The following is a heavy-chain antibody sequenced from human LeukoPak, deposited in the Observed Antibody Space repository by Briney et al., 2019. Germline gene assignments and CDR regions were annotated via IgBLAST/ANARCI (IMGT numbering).Heavy chain of an antibody. CDR2: ISAYNGNT. J-gene: IGHJ4*02. Sequence: ASVRVSCKASGYTFTSYGISWVRQAPGQGLEWMGWISAYNGNTKYTQKLQGRVTMTTDTSTSTAYMELRSLRSDDTAVYYCAGSLFLFPIDYWGQGTLVTVSS. D-gene: IGHD3-3*01. CDR3: AGSLFLFPIDY. V-gene: IGHV1-18*01. CDR1: GYTFTSYG.